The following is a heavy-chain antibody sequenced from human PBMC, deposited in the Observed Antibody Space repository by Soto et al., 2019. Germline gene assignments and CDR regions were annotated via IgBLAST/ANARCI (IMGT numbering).Heavy chain of an antibody. CDR3: AKDLPPSDIVVVVAAPIDY. J-gene: IGHJ4*02. CDR2: ISYDGSNK. D-gene: IGHD2-15*01. Sequence: GGSLRLSCAASGFTFSSYGMHWVRQAPGKGLEWVAVISYDGSNKYYADSVKGRFTISRDNSKNTLYLQMNSLRAEDTAVYYCAKDLPPSDIVVVVAAPIDYWGQGTLVTVSS. V-gene: IGHV3-30*18. CDR1: GFTFSSYG.